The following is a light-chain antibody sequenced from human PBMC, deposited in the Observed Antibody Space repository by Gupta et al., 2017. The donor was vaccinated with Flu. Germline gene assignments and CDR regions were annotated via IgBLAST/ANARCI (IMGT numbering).Light chain of an antibody. V-gene: IGKV1-6*01. CDR2: AAS. J-gene: IGKJ1*01. CDR3: LQDVNFPWT. CDR1: QDIRND. Sequence: PSSLSASVGDRVTITCRASQDIRNDLGWYQQKPGKAPKFLIYAASSFQSGVPSRFSGSGSGTEFTLTISSLQPEDSATYYCLQDVNFPWTFGQGTKVEIK.